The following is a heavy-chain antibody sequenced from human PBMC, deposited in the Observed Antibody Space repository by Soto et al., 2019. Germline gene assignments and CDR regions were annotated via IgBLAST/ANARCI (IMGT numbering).Heavy chain of an antibody. CDR3: AREGFCVYSSYMGV. CDR2: INSDGSST. V-gene: IGHV3-74*01. CDR1: AFIYRIDA. Sequence: GGSLRLSCAFSAFIYRIDAMSWVRQAPPQGQEWVTRINSDGSSTRYADSEKDRFTISRDNAKNTLYLQMNSLRAEDTAVYYWAREGFCVYSSYMGVWGKGTTV. D-gene: IGHD3-3*01. J-gene: IGHJ6*03.